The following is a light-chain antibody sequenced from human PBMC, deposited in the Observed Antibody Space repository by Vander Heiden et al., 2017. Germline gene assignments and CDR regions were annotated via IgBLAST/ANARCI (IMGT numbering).Light chain of an antibody. CDR2: SNN. CDR1: SSNIGSNT. V-gene: IGLV1-44*01. Sequence: QSVLTHPPSASVTPGQRVTIPCSGSSSNIGSNTVNWYQQLPGTAPKLLIYSNNQRPSGVPDRFSGSKSGTSASLAISGLQSEDEADYYCAAWDDSLNGVVFGGGTKLTVL. J-gene: IGLJ2*01. CDR3: AAWDDSLNGVV.